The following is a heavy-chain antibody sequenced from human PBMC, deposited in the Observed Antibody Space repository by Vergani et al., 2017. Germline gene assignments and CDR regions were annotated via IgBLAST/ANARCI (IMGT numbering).Heavy chain of an antibody. Sequence: QVQLVQSGAEVKKPGSSVKVSCKASGGTFSSYAISWVRQAPGQGLEWMGRIIPILGIANYTQKFQGRVTITLDKSPSTAYMELSRRRSEHTAVYYCAGQHYDFWSGYFVVVPGGLHPGGEGSLVT. J-gene: IGHJ4*02. D-gene: IGHD3-3*01. V-gene: IGHV1-69*04. CDR1: GGTFSSYA. CDR2: IIPILGIA. CDR3: AGQHYDFWSGYFVVVPGGLHP.